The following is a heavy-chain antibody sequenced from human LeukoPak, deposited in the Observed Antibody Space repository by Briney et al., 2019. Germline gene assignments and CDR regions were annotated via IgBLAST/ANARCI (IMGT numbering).Heavy chain of an antibody. D-gene: IGHD3-9*01. J-gene: IGHJ3*02. CDR1: GGSISSGGYY. Sequence: SETLSLTCTVSGGSISSGGYYWSWIRQHPGKGLEWIGYIYYSGSTYYNPSLKSRVAISVDTSKNQFSLKLSSVTAADTAVYYCARERDFLPGYSAFDIWGQGTMVTVSS. V-gene: IGHV4-31*03. CDR3: ARERDFLPGYSAFDI. CDR2: IYYSGST.